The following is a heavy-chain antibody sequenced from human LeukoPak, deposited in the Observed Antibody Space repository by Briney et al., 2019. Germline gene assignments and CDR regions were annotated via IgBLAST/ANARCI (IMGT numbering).Heavy chain of an antibody. V-gene: IGHV3-30*04. Sequence: GRSLRLSCAASGFTFSNYAMPWVRQAPGKGLEWVAVISYDGSDKYYADPVQGRFTISRDNSKNTLYLQMNSLSAEDTALYYCARDASGGHYPYYFDYWGQGTLVTVSS. D-gene: IGHD3-10*01. CDR3: ARDASGGHYPYYFDY. CDR2: ISYDGSDK. J-gene: IGHJ4*02. CDR1: GFTFSNYA.